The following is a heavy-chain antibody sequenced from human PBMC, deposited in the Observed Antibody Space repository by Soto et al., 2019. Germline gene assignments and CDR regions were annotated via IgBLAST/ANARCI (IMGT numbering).Heavy chain of an antibody. V-gene: IGHV1-46*01. CDR3: AKAAGESGAYSFDY. D-gene: IGHD2-15*01. J-gene: IGHJ4*02. CDR2: INPGGGTT. CDR1: GYTFSNYY. Sequence: QVQLVQSGAEVKNPGASVKVSCKVSGYTFSNYYMHWVRQAPGQGLEWMGRINPGGGTTTYAQKFQGRVTMTRDTSTSTVYMELSSLRSEDTALFYCAKAAGESGAYSFDYWGQGSLLTVSS.